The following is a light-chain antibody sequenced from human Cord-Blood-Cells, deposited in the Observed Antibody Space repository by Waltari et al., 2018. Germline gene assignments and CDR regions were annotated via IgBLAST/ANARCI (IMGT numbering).Light chain of an antibody. CDR1: SSNIGAGYD. Sequence: QSVLTQPPSVSGAPGQRVTISCTGSSSNIGAGYDVPWYQQLPGTAPKLLIYGNSNRPSGVPDRFSGSKSGTSASLAITGLQAEDEADYYCQSYDSSLSGSCVFGTGTKVTVL. J-gene: IGLJ1*01. CDR3: QSYDSSLSGSCV. CDR2: GNS. V-gene: IGLV1-40*01.